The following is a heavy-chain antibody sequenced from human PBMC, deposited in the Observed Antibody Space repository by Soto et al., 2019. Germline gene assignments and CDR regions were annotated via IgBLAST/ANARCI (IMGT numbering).Heavy chain of an antibody. CDR1: GFTFSSYA. J-gene: IGHJ4*02. CDR2: ISGSGGST. V-gene: IGHV3-23*01. D-gene: IGHD3-9*01. CDR3: AKAPLLTYYYFDY. Sequence: EVQLLESGGGLVQPGGSLRLSCAASGFTFSSYAMRWVRQAPGKGLEWVSAISGSGGSTYYADSVKGRFTISRDNSKNTLYLQMNSLRAEDTAVYYCAKAPLLTYYYFDYWGQGTLVTVSS.